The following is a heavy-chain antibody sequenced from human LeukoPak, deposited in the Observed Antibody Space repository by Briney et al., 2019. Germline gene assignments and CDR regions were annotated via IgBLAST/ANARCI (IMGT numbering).Heavy chain of an antibody. CDR1: GDSITNRNNY. V-gene: IGHV4-39*01. CDR2: IYHSGFT. D-gene: IGHD3-3*01. CDR3: ARPSDGRSARYYEGTGFDP. J-gene: IGHJ5*02. Sequence: SETLSLTRSVSGDSITNRNNYWGWIRQPPGKGLEWIGNIYHSGFTYCNPSLKSRVTISVDTSKNQFSRKLNSVTAADTAVYYCARPSDGRSARYYEGTGFDPWGQGTLVTVSS.